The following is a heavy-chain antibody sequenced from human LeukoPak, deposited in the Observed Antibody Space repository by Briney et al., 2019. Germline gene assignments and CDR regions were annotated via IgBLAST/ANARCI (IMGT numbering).Heavy chain of an antibody. V-gene: IGHV3-11*01. J-gene: IGHJ5*02. CDR1: GFTFSDYY. CDR2: IYDSGRTV. CDR3: ARYRLGVYDHSGYCDQ. D-gene: IGHD3-22*01. Sequence: GGSLRLSCAASGFTFSDYYMSWLRQAPGKGLEWVAYIYDSGRTVYYADSVKGRFTISRDNAKNSVYLQTNNLRAEDTAVYYCARYRLGVYDHSGYCDQWGQGTLVTVSS.